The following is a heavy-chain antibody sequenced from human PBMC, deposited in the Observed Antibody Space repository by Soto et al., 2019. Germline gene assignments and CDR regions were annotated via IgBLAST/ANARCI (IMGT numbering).Heavy chain of an antibody. Sequence: SETLSLTCTVSGGSISSYYWSWIRQPPGKGLEWIGYIYYSGSTNYNPSLKSRVTISVDTSKNQFSLKLSSVTAAEKAVYYCARGSTHYDILAGYGVGYYGMDVWGQGTTVTVSS. D-gene: IGHD3-9*01. CDR2: IYYSGST. CDR1: GGSISSYY. V-gene: IGHV4-59*01. CDR3: ARGSTHYDILAGYGVGYYGMDV. J-gene: IGHJ6*02.